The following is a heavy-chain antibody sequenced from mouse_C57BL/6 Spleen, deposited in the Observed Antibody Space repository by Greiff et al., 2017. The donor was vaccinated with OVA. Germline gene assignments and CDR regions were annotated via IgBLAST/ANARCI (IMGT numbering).Heavy chain of an antibody. CDR1: GYTFTSYW. J-gene: IGHJ3*01. Sequence: VQLQQPGAELVRPGTSVKLSCKASGYTFTSYWMHWVKQRPGQGLEWIGVIDPSDSYTNYNQKFKGKATLTVDTSSSTAYMQLSSLTSEDSAVYYCARSVTTVPFAYWGQGTLVTVSA. V-gene: IGHV1-59*01. CDR2: IDPSDSYT. D-gene: IGHD1-1*01. CDR3: ARSVTTVPFAY.